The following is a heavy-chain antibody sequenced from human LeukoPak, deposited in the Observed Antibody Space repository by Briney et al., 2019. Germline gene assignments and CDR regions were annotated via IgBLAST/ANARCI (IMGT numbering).Heavy chain of an antibody. Sequence: SETLSLTCTVSGGSISSSSYYWGWIRQPPGKGLEWIGCIYYSGTTYYNPSLKSRVTISVDTSKNQFSLKLSSVTAADTAVYYCARHTPMIVVVITTHWGQGTLVTVSS. D-gene: IGHD3-22*01. CDR3: ARHTPMIVVVITTH. V-gene: IGHV4-39*01. CDR2: IYYSGTT. J-gene: IGHJ4*02. CDR1: GGSISSSSYY.